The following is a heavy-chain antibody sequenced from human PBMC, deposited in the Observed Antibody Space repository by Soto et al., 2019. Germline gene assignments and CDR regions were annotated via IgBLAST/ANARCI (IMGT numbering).Heavy chain of an antibody. V-gene: IGHV1-46*01. CDR2: INPSGGGT. J-gene: IGHJ4*02. CDR1: GYNVTRRY. Sequence: APVKVSRNASGYNVTRRYMHWVRQAPGQGLEWMGIINPSGGGTNYAQKFQGRITLTRDTSTSTLYMELRSLRSADTAVYYCARGGKIAARPLDSWGQGTLVTVSS. CDR3: ARGGKIAARPLDS. D-gene: IGHD6-6*01.